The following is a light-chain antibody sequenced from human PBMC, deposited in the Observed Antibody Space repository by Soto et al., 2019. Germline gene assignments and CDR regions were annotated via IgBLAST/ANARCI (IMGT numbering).Light chain of an antibody. V-gene: IGLV2-23*01. Sequence: QSVLTQPASVSGSPGQSITISCTGTSSDVGSYNLVSWYQQHPGKAPKLMIYEGSKRPSGVSNRFSGSKSGNTASLTISGLQAEDEADYYCCSYAGSSRGVFGTGTKVTV. CDR2: EGS. CDR3: CSYAGSSRGV. CDR1: SSDVGSYNL. J-gene: IGLJ1*01.